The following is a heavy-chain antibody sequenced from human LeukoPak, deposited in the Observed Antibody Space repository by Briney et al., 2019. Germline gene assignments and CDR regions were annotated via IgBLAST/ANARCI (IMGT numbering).Heavy chain of an antibody. D-gene: IGHD5-24*01. CDR2: IREDGGEI. J-gene: IGHJ4*02. Sequence: AGGSLRLSCVASGFTFSSHWMTWVRQAPGKGLEWVANIREDGGEIYYLDSVKGRFTISRDNAKNSLYLQMYSLRVEDTAVYYCAKEGRSLQTYWGQGTLVTVSS. V-gene: IGHV3-7*03. CDR3: AKEGRSLQTY. CDR1: GFTFSSHW.